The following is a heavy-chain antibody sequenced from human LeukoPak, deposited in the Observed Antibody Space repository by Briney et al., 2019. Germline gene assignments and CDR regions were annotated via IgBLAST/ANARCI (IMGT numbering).Heavy chain of an antibody. J-gene: IGHJ4*02. CDR1: GFTFDDYA. Sequence: GRSLRLSCAASGFTFDDYAMHWVRQAPGKGLEWVSGISWNSGSIGYADSVKGRFTIPRDNAKNSLYLQMNSLRAEDMALYYCAKDINYDSSGYYSDWGQGTLVTVSS. V-gene: IGHV3-9*03. D-gene: IGHD3-22*01. CDR3: AKDINYDSSGYYSD. CDR2: ISWNSGSI.